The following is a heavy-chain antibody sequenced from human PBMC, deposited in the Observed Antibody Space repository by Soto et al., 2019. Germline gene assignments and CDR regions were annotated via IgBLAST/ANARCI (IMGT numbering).Heavy chain of an antibody. CDR3: ASEYCSGGSGPLYYGMDV. V-gene: IGHV4-39*01. CDR1: GDSISRGAYY. D-gene: IGHD2-15*01. Sequence: SETLSLTCTVSGDSISRGAYYWTWIRQHPGTGLEWIGSIYYSGSTYYSPSLKSRVTISVDTSENQFSLKLSSVTAADTSVYYCASEYCSGGSGPLYYGMDVWGQGTTVTVSS. CDR2: IYYSGST. J-gene: IGHJ6*02.